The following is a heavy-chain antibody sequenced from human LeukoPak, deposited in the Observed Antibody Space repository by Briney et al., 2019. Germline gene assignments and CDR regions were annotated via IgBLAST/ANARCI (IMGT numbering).Heavy chain of an antibody. V-gene: IGHV4-4*07. D-gene: IGHD3-22*01. Sequence: SETLSLTCTVSGGSISSYYWSWIRQPAGKGLEWIGRIYTSGSTNYNPSLKSRVTMSVDTSKNQFSLKLSSVTAADTAVYYCARDQLRVTMIVVDNPIEPGYWGQGTLVTVSS. CDR1: GGSISSYY. CDR2: IYTSGST. J-gene: IGHJ4*02. CDR3: ARDQLRVTMIVVDNPIEPGY.